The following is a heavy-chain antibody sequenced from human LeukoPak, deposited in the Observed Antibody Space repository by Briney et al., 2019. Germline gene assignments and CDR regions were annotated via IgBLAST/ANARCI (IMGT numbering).Heavy chain of an antibody. CDR1: GFTFSRYA. CDR3: AKNGDYAGAFDI. D-gene: IGHD4-17*01. J-gene: IGHJ3*02. Sequence: GGSLRLSCAASGFTFSRYAMSWVRQAPGKGLERVSTMSGSGGSTYYADSVKGRFTISRDNSKNTLYLQMNSLRAEDTAVYYCAKNGDYAGAFDIWGQGTMVTASS. V-gene: IGHV3-23*01. CDR2: MSGSGGST.